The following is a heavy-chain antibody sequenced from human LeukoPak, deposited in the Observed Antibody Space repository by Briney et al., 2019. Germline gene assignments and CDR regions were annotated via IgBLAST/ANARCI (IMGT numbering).Heavy chain of an antibody. CDR3: ARVIRYGYVVNNWFDP. D-gene: IGHD5-12*01. J-gene: IGHJ5*02. V-gene: IGHV4-39*07. CDR1: GVSISNSSYY. CDR2: IYYSGST. Sequence: SETLSLTCIVSGVSISNSSYYWGWIRQPPGKGLEWIGSIYYSGSTYYNPSLKSRVTISVDTSKNQFSLKLSSVTAADTAVYYCARVIRYGYVVNNWFDPWGQGTLVTVPS.